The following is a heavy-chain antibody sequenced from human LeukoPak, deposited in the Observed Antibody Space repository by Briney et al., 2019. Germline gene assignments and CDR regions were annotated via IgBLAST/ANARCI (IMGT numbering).Heavy chain of an antibody. V-gene: IGHV1-2*02. CDR2: INPNSGDT. J-gene: IGHJ6*03. Sequence: ASVKVSCKASGYTFTGYYMHWVRQAPGQGLEWMGWINPNSGDTNYAQKFQGRVTMTRDTSISTAYMELSRLRSDDTAVYYCASVAARPYYYYYMDVWGKGTTVTVSS. CDR3: ASVAARPYYYYYMDV. CDR1: GYTFTGYY. D-gene: IGHD6-6*01.